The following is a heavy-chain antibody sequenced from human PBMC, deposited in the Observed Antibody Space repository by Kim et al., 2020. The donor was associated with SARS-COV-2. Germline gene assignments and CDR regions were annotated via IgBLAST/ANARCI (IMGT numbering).Heavy chain of an antibody. J-gene: IGHJ6*03. V-gene: IGHV1-69*04. D-gene: IGHD4-4*01. CDR3: ASRSVLTTTLYYYYMDV. CDR2: IIPILGIA. CDR1: GGTFSSYA. Sequence: SVKVSCKASGGTFSSYAISWVRQAPGQGLEWMGRIIPILGIANYAQKFQGRVTITADKSTSTAYMELSSLRSEDTAGYYCASRSVLTTTLYYYYMDVWG.